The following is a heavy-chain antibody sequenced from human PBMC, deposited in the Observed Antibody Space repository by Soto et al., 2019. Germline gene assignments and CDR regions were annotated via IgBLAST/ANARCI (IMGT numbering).Heavy chain of an antibody. CDR2: MNPNSGNT. Sequence: ASVKVSCKASGYTFTSYDINWVRQATGQGLEWMGWMNPNSGNTGYAQKFQGRVTMTRNTSISTAYMELSSLRSEDTAVYYCARGEDLYYYYGMDGWGQWTTVTVSS. CDR1: GYTFTSYD. V-gene: IGHV1-8*01. J-gene: IGHJ6*02. CDR3: ARGEDLYYYYGMDG.